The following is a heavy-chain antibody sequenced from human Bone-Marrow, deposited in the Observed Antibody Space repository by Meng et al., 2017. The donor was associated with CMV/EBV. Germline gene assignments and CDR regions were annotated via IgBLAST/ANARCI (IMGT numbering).Heavy chain of an antibody. Sequence: GGSLRLSCAASGFTFSSYVMTWVRQAPGKGLEWVSAISGSGGSTYYADSVKGRFTISRDNSKNTLYLQMNSLRAEDTAVYYCAKDRAIVVVPADKGELFDYWGQGTLVTVSS. V-gene: IGHV3-23*01. D-gene: IGHD2-2*01. CDR2: ISGSGGST. J-gene: IGHJ4*02. CDR1: GFTFSSYV. CDR3: AKDRAIVVVPADKGELFDY.